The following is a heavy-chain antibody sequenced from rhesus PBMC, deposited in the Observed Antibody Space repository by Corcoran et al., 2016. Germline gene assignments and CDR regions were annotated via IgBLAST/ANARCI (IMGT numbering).Heavy chain of an antibody. CDR1: GGSISSSY. CDR3: ARGIAAADY. D-gene: IGHD6-25*01. V-gene: IGHV4-169*01. CDR2: IYGSGSST. J-gene: IGHJ4*01. Sequence: QLQLQESGPGLVKPSETLSVTCAVSGGSISSSYWSWIRQAPGKGLGWIGYIYGSGSSTNYNPSLKSRVTLSVDTSKNQLSLKLSSVTAADTAVYYCARGIAAADYWGQGVLVTVSS.